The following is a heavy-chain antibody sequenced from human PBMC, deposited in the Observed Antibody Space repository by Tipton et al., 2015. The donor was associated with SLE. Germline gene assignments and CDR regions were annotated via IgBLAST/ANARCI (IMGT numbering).Heavy chain of an antibody. J-gene: IGHJ6*02. CDR2: ISSNGGST. V-gene: IGHV3-64*01. D-gene: IGHD2-15*01. CDR3: ARKADIYYYGMDV. CDR1: GFTFSSYA. Sequence: SLRLSCAASGFTFSSYAMHWVRQAPGKGLEYVSAISSNGGSTYYANSVKGRFTISRDNSKNTLYLQMGSLRAEDMAVYYCARKADIYYYGMDVWGQGTTVTVSS.